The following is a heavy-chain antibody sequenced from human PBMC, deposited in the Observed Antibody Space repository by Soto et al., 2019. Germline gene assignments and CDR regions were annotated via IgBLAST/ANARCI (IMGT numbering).Heavy chain of an antibody. CDR3: AKGSDAVGMDV. Sequence: QVQLVESGGGVVQPGRSLRLSCAASGFTFSSYGMHWVRQAPGKGLEWVAVISYDGSNKYYADSVKGRFTISRDNSKNTLYLQMNSLIAEDTAVYYCAKGSDAVGMDVWGQGTTVTVSS. J-gene: IGHJ6*02. CDR1: GFTFSSYG. V-gene: IGHV3-30*18. CDR2: ISYDGSNK. D-gene: IGHD2-8*01.